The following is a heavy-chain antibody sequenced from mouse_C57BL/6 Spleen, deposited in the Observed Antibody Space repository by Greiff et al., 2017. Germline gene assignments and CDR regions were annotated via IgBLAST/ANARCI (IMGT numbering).Heavy chain of an antibody. Sequence: EVKLVESGGGLVKPGGSLKLSCVASGFTFSSYTMSWVRQTPEKRLEWVATISGGGGNTYYPDSVKGRFTISRDNAKNTLYLQMSSLRSEDTALYYCARHDYGSSYVAYWGQGTLVTVSA. CDR1: GFTFSSYT. J-gene: IGHJ3*01. D-gene: IGHD1-1*01. CDR2: ISGGGGNT. CDR3: ARHDYGSSYVAY. V-gene: IGHV5-9*01.